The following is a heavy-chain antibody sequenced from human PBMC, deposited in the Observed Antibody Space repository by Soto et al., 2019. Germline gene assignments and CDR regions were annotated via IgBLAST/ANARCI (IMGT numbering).Heavy chain of an antibody. V-gene: IGHV3-74*01. CDR1: GFTFSNYW. CDR2: ISSDGSST. Sequence: GGSLRLSCVASGFTFSNYWMHWVRQAPGKGLEWVSRISSDGSSTTYADSVKGRFTISRDNAENSLHLQMNSLRAEDTAVYYCARVRYCSDNSCHSWFDNWGKGTLVTVSS. J-gene: IGHJ4*02. D-gene: IGHD2-15*01. CDR3: ARVRYCSDNSCHSWFDN.